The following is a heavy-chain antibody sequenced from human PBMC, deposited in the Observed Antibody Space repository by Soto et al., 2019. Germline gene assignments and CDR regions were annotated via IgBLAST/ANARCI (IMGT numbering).Heavy chain of an antibody. CDR1: GFTFTSYA. CDR3: AKGTTWGYYYYMDV. Sequence: EVQLLESGGGLVQPGGSLRLSCAASGFTFTSYAMSWVRQAPGKGLEWVSGIINNGGSTFYADSVKGRFTIARDNSKNTLHLQMNSLTAEDTAVYYCAKGTTWGYYYYMDVWGKGTTVTVSS. CDR2: IINNGGST. V-gene: IGHV3-23*01. D-gene: IGHD4-4*01. J-gene: IGHJ6*03.